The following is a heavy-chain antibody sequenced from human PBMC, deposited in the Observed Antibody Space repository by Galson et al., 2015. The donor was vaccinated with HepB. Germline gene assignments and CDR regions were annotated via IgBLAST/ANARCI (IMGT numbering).Heavy chain of an antibody. V-gene: IGHV3-20*04. CDR3: VRGPRWLVGGFGDY. CDR2: ISWNGVRT. D-gene: IGHD6-19*01. CDR1: GFTFHDYA. J-gene: IGHJ4*02. Sequence: SLRLSCAASGFTFHDYAISWVRQAPGKGLEWVSGISWNGVRTGSADSLKGRFNISRDNAKNSLYLQMNSLRAEDTALYYCVRGPRWLVGGFGDYWGQGTLVTVSS.